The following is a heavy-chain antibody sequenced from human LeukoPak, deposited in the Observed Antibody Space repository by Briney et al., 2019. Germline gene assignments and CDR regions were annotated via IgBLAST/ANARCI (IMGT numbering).Heavy chain of an antibody. CDR2: ISSSSYI. CDR1: GFTFSSYS. D-gene: IGHD2-8*01. J-gene: IGHJ4*02. CDR3: ARGGDGVVLMVYAILDY. Sequence: PGGSLRLSCAASGFTFSSYSMNWVRQAPGKGLEGVSSISSSSYIYYADSVKGRFTISRDNAKNSLYLQMNSLRAEDTAVYYCARGGDGVVLMVYAILDYWGQGTLVTVSS. V-gene: IGHV3-21*01.